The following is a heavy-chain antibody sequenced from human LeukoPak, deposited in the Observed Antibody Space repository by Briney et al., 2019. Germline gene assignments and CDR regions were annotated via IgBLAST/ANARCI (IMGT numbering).Heavy chain of an antibody. D-gene: IGHD3-16*01. Sequence: GGSLRLSCVASGITFRSYSMNRVRQAPGKGLEWVSYISSFSGTINYADSVKGRFTISRDNAKNSLYLQMNSLRAEDTAVYFCARDQGGLGYWGRGTLVTVSS. CDR3: ARDQGGLGY. J-gene: IGHJ4*02. CDR2: ISSFSGTI. V-gene: IGHV3-48*01. CDR1: GITFRSYS.